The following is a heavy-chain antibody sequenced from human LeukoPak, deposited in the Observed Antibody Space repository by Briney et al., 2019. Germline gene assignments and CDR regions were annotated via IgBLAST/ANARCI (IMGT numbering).Heavy chain of an antibody. V-gene: IGHV3-43*01. J-gene: IGHJ6*03. Sequence: GGSLRLSCVASGITFDDYTMHWVRQAPGKGLEWVSLITWDGRSTYYADSVRGRFTLSRDDSKNSLYLQMNSLRTEDTAFYYCAKSSGRSSWYYYMDVWGKGTTVTVSS. CDR1: GITFDDYT. CDR2: ITWDGRST. CDR3: AKSSGRSSWYYYMDV. D-gene: IGHD6-13*01.